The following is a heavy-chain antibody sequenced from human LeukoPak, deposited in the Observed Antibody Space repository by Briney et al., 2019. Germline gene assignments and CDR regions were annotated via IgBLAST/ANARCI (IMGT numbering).Heavy chain of an antibody. J-gene: IGHJ4*02. CDR2: ISAYNGNT. V-gene: IGHV1-18*01. Sequence: GASVKVSCKASGYTFTSSGISWVRQAPGQGLEWMGWISAYNGNTNYAQKLQGRVTMTTDTSTSTAYMELRSLRSDDTAVYYCAREEHTCSPATFDYWGQGTLVTVSS. CDR3: AREEHTCSPATFDY. D-gene: IGHD1-26*01. CDR1: GYTFTSSG.